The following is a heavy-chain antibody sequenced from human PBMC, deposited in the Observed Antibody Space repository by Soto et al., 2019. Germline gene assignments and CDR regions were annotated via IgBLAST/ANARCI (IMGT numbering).Heavy chain of an antibody. V-gene: IGHV3-21*01. CDR1: GFTFRSFT. J-gene: IGHJ3*02. Sequence: GGSLRLSCAASGFTFRSFTMNWVRQAPGKGLEWVSTISSSSSYIYYADSVKGRFTISRDNAKNSLYLQMNSLSAEDTAVYYCARVRITIFGVVTHAFDIWGQGTMVTVSS. CDR2: ISSSSSYI. CDR3: ARVRITIFGVVTHAFDI. D-gene: IGHD3-3*01.